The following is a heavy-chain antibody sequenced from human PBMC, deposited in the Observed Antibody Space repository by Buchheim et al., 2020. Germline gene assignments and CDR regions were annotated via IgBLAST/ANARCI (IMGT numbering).Heavy chain of an antibody. J-gene: IGHJ4*02. CDR1: GGSIITSSW. CDR2: IYHSGTT. Sequence: QVQLQESGPGLVKPSGTLSLSCSVSGGSIITSSWWCWVRQPPGKGLEWIGEIYHSGTTNYDPSLKSRFIMSIDKSKNQFSLNLTSVTAADTAIYYCASNLAFWSVYRGVYWGRGTL. CDR3: ASNLAFWSVYRGVY. D-gene: IGHD3-3*01. V-gene: IGHV4/OR15-8*02.